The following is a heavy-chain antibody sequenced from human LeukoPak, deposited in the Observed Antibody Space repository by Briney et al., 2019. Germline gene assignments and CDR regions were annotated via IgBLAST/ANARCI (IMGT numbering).Heavy chain of an antibody. J-gene: IGHJ4*02. CDR1: GGSFSGYY. CDR3: ARVGARSFDY. CDR2: INHSGST. V-gene: IGHV4-34*01. Sequence: SETLSLTCAVYGGSFSGYYWSWIRQPPGKGLEWIGEINHSGSTNYNPSLKSRVTMSVDTSKNQFSLKLSSVTAADTAVYYCARVGARSFDYWGQGTLVTVSS. D-gene: IGHD1-26*01.